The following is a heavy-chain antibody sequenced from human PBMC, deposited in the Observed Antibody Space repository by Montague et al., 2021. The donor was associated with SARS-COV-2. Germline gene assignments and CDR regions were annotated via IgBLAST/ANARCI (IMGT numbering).Heavy chain of an antibody. V-gene: IGHV4-39*07. Sequence: TLSLTCTVSGGSISSSSYYWGWIRQPPGKGLEWIGSIYYSGSTYYNPSLKSRVTISVDTSKNQFSLKLSSATAADTAVYYCAGKSITMVQGVIMGAFDIWGQGTMVTVSS. D-gene: IGHD3-10*01. CDR1: GGSISSSSYY. CDR2: IYYSGST. CDR3: AGKSITMVQGVIMGAFDI. J-gene: IGHJ3*02.